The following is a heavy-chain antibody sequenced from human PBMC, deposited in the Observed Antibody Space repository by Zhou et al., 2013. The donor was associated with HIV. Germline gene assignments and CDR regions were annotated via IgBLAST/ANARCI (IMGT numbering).Heavy chain of an antibody. CDR3: AMRGGATTFYYYYMDV. CDR1: GGTFSSSA. D-gene: IGHD1-26*01. CDR2: IIPIFGTA. V-gene: IGHV1-69*05. Sequence: QVQLVQSGAEVKKPGSSVKVSCKASGGTFSSSAINWVRQAPGQGLEWMGGIIPIFGTANYAQKFQGRVTITTDESTSTAYMELSSLRSEDTAVYYCAMRGGATTFYYYYMDVWGKGTTVTVSS. J-gene: IGHJ6*03.